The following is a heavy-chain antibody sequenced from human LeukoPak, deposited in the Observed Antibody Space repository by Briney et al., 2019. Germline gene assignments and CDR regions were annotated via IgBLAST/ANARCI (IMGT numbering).Heavy chain of an antibody. CDR1: GFTFSSYG. CDR3: ARPLNYYYYGMDV. D-gene: IGHD2-8*01. CDR2: IWYDGSNK. V-gene: IGHV3-33*01. J-gene: IGHJ6*02. Sequence: GGSLRLSCAASGFTFSSYGMHWVRQAPGKWLEWVAVIWYDGSNKYYADSVKGRFTISRDNSKNTLYLQMNSLRAEDAAVYYCARPLNYYYYGMDVWGQGTTVTVSS.